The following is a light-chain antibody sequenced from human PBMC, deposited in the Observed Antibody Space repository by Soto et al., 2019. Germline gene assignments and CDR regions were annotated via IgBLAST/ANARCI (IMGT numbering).Light chain of an antibody. Sequence: DIQMTQSPASLSSSVGDRFTITCRASQSISNSLNWYQQKPGRAPKLLIYAASSLQSGVPSRFSGSGSGTDFILTISSLQPEDFATYYCQQSYSTPRDFGQGTRLEIK. CDR1: QSISNS. J-gene: IGKJ5*01. CDR2: AAS. V-gene: IGKV1-39*01. CDR3: QQSYSTPRD.